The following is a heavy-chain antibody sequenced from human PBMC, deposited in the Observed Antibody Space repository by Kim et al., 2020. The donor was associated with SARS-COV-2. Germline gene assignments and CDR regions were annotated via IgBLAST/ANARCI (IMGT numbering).Heavy chain of an antibody. V-gene: IGHV3-7*01. CDR1: GFTFSSYW. D-gene: IGHD1-26*01. Sequence: GGSLRLSCAASGFTFSSYWMSWVRQAPGKGLEWVANIKQDGSEKYYVDSVKGRFTISRDNAKNSLYLQMNSLRAEDTAVYYCARVTWELLSGVWFDPWGQGTLVTVSS. CDR3: ARVTWELLSGVWFDP. J-gene: IGHJ5*02. CDR2: IKQDGSEK.